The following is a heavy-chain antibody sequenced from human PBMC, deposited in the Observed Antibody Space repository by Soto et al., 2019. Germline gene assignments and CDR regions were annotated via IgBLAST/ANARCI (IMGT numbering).Heavy chain of an antibody. D-gene: IGHD3-10*01. V-gene: IGHV4-30-2*01. CDR3: AASTWFGELLYSRCDS. CDR1: GGSISSGGYS. Sequence: QLQLQESGSGLVKPSQTLSLTCAVSGGSISSGGYSWSWIRQPPGKDLEWIGYIYHSGSIYYNPSRKSRVTIAVDRSTNPCSLKLSSVTAVDTAVYYCAASTWFGELLYSRCDSWCKGTMVTVSS. J-gene: IGHJ4*02. CDR2: IYHSGSI.